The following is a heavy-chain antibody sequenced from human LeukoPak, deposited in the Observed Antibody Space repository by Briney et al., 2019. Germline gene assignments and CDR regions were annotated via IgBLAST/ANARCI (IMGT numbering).Heavy chain of an antibody. D-gene: IGHD6-19*01. CDR3: ARVHLYSSGWYLFDY. Sequence: ASVKVSCKASGYTFTGYYMHWVRQAPGQGLEWMGWINPNSGGTNYAQKFQGRVTMTRDTSISTAYMELSRLRSDDTAVYYCARVHLYSSGWYLFDYWGQGTLVTVSS. V-gene: IGHV1-2*02. CDR1: GYTFTGYY. CDR2: INPNSGGT. J-gene: IGHJ4*02.